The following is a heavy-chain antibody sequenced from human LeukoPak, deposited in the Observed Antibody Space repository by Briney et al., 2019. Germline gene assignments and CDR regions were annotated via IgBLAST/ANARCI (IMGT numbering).Heavy chain of an antibody. CDR3: ARVYWGFDY. J-gene: IGHJ4*02. D-gene: IGHD7-27*01. V-gene: IGHV1-18*01. CDR2: ITAYNGNT. CDR1: GYTVTSYG. Sequence: ASVTVSFKASGYTVTSYGISWVRQGPGQGLEWMASITAYNGNTTYPQKLQGRFTMTPDTSTSTASMELRSLRSDDTAVYYCARVYWGFDYWGQGTLVTVSS.